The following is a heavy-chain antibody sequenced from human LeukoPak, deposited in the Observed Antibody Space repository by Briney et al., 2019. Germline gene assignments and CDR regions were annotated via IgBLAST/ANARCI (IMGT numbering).Heavy chain of an antibody. CDR3: ARGSSNY. Sequence: SGTLSLTCAVSGGSISSSNWWSWVRQPPGKGLEWIGEINHSGSTNYNPSLKSRVTISVDTSKNQFSLKLSSVTAADTAVYYCARGSSNYWGQGTLVTVSS. V-gene: IGHV4-4*02. CDR1: GGSISSSNW. J-gene: IGHJ4*02. CDR2: INHSGST.